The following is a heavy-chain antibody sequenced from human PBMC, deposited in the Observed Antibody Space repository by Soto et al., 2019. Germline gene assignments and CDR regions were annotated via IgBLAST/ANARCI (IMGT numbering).Heavy chain of an antibody. J-gene: IGHJ5*02. V-gene: IGHV2-5*01. CDR3: ALMVYSPRGWFDP. D-gene: IGHD2-8*01. CDR1: GASMTSTTYF. CDR2: IYWNDDK. Sequence: TLALRCALSGASMTSTTYFWAWIRQPPGKALEWLTLIYWNDDKRYSPSLKSRLTITKDTSKNQVVLTMTNMDPVDTATYYCALMVYSPRGWFDPWGQGTLVTVPS.